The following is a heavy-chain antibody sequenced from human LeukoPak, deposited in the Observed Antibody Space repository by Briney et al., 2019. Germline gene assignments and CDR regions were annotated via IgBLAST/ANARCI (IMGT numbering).Heavy chain of an antibody. J-gene: IGHJ4*02. CDR3: ATADMVRGVTFDY. Sequence: GASVKVSCKVSGYTLTELSMHWVRQAPGKGLEWMGGFEPEDGETIYAQKFQGRVTMTEDTSTDTAYMELSSLRSEDAAVYYCATADMVRGVTFDYWGQGTLVTVSS. CDR2: FEPEDGET. CDR1: GYTLTELS. D-gene: IGHD3-10*01. V-gene: IGHV1-24*01.